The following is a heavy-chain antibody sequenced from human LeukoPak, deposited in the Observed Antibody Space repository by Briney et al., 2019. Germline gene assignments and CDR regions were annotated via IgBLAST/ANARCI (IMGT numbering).Heavy chain of an antibody. V-gene: IGHV3-20*04. J-gene: IGHJ3*02. Sequence: GGSLRLSCAASAFTFSRYWTSWVRQAPGKGLEWVSGINWNGGSTGYADSVKGRFTISRDNAKNSLYLQMNSLRAEDTALYYCARGNPNYDSSGYEAFDIWGQGTMVTVSS. CDR1: AFTFSRYW. D-gene: IGHD3-22*01. CDR2: INWNGGST. CDR3: ARGNPNYDSSGYEAFDI.